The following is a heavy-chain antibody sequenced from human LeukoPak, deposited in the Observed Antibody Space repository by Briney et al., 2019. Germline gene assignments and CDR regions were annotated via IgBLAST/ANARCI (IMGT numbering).Heavy chain of an antibody. V-gene: IGHV1-3*01. D-gene: IGHD3-9*01. CDR3: ARAPYDILTGYSLNWFDP. J-gene: IGHJ5*02. CDR1: GYTFTTYA. CDR2: INGDNGNT. Sequence: ASVKVSCKASGYTFTTYAMHRVRQAPGQRLEWMGWINGDNGNTKYSQKFQGRVTITRDTSAYTAYMELRSLRSEDTAVYYCARAPYDILTGYSLNWFDPWGQGTLVTVSS.